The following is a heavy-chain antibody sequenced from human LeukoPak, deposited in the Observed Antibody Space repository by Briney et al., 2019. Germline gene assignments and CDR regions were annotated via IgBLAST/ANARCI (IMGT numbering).Heavy chain of an antibody. CDR1: GFTFSSYA. V-gene: IGHV3-23*01. CDR2: ISGDGGST. CDR3: AKGSAAARPYYFDY. D-gene: IGHD6-6*01. J-gene: IGHJ4*02. Sequence: GGSLRLSCAASGFTFSSYAMSWVRQAPGRGLEWFSAISGDGGSTYYADSVKDRFTISRDKSKNTLYLQMNSLRAEDTAVYYCAKGSAAARPYYFDYWGQGTLVTVSS.